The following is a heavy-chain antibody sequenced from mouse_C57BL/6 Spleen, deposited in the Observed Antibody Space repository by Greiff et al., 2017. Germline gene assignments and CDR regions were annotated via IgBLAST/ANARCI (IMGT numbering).Heavy chain of an antibody. Sequence: VQLVESGPGLVAPSQSLSITCTVSGFSLTSYGVHWVRQPPGKGLEWLVVIWSDGSTTYNSALKSRLSISKDNSKSQVFLKMNSLQTDDTAMYYCARHSLIYDGYRGYYVDYWGQGTTLTVSS. V-gene: IGHV2-6-1*01. CDR3: ARHSLIYDGYRGYYVDY. CDR2: IWSDGST. D-gene: IGHD2-3*01. CDR1: GFSLTSYG. J-gene: IGHJ2*01.